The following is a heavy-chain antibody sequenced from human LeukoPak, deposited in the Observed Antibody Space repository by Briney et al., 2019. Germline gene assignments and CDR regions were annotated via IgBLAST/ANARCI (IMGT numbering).Heavy chain of an antibody. Sequence: PGGSLRLSCAASGFTFSSYAMTWVRQAARKGLEWVSAISGSGGSTYYADSVKGRFTISRDNSKNTLYLQMNSLRAEDTAVYYCAKHIVVVTAILDYWGQGTLVTVSS. CDR2: ISGSGGST. J-gene: IGHJ4*02. V-gene: IGHV3-23*01. CDR3: AKHIVVVTAILDY. CDR1: GFTFSSYA. D-gene: IGHD2-21*02.